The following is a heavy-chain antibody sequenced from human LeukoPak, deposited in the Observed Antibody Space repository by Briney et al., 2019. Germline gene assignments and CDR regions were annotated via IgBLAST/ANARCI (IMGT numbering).Heavy chain of an antibody. J-gene: IGHJ3*02. CDR1: GFTFSDYH. Sequence: GGSLRLSCAASGFTFSDYHMTWIRQAPGKGLEYVSAISSNGGSTYYANSVKGRFTISRDNSKNTLYLQMGSLRAEDMAVYYCARWVSTSYDAFDIWGQGTMVTVSS. D-gene: IGHD6-6*01. CDR2: ISSNGGST. CDR3: ARWVSTSYDAFDI. V-gene: IGHV3-64*01.